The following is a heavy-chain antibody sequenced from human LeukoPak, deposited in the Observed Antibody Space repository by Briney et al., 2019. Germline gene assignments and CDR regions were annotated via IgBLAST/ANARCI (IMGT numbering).Heavy chain of an antibody. Sequence: SETLSLTCTVSGGSISSYYWSWIRQPPGKGLEWIGYIYYSGSTNYNPSLKSRVTVSVDTSKNQFSLKLSSVTAADTAVYYCARGWLVSGFDYWGQGTLVTVSS. CDR2: IYYSGST. D-gene: IGHD6-19*01. V-gene: IGHV4-59*01. CDR3: ARGWLVSGFDY. J-gene: IGHJ4*02. CDR1: GGSISSYY.